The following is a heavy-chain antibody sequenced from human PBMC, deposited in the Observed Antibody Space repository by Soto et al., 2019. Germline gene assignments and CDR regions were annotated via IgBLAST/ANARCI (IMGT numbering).Heavy chain of an antibody. V-gene: IGHV4-30-2*01. D-gene: IGHD6-6*01. CDR2: IYHSGST. CDR3: AAFGYSISSSGAVTDV. J-gene: IGHJ3*01. Sequence: TLSLTCAVSGVTISSDGNSWSWLRQAPGKGLEWIGEIYHSGSTYYNRALKRRATTSADSPKVQFSLKLGSGTAAYTAVYYLAAFGYSISSSGAVTDVWGQGT. CDR1: GVTISSDGNS.